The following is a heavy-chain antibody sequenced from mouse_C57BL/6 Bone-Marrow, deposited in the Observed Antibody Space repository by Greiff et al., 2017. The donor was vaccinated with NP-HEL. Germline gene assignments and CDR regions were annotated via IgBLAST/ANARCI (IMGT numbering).Heavy chain of an antibody. D-gene: IGHD2-3*01. V-gene: IGHV2-3*01. CDR3: SSHDGYYYYYAMDY. CDR1: GFSFTSYG. CDR2: IWGDGST. J-gene: IGHJ4*01. Sequence: QVQLKESGPGLVAPSQCLSITCTVSGFSFTSYGVSWVRQPPGKGLEWLGVIWGDGSTNYHSALISRLSISKDNSKSQVFVKLNSLQTDDTATYYCSSHDGYYYYYAMDYWGQGTSVTVSS.